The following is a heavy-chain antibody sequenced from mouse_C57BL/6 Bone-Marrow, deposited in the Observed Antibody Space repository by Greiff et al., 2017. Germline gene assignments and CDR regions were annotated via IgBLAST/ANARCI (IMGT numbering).Heavy chain of an antibody. D-gene: IGHD1-1*01. CDR3: ARRTTVVGFDY. CDR1: GYTFTDSN. Sequence: EVQLQQSGPELVKPGASVKIPCKASGYTFTDSNMDWVKQSHGKSLEWIGDINPNNGGTIYNQKFKGKATLTVDKSSSTAYMELRSLTSEDTAGYYCARRTTVVGFDYWGQGTTLTVSS. CDR2: INPNNGGT. V-gene: IGHV1-18*01. J-gene: IGHJ2*01.